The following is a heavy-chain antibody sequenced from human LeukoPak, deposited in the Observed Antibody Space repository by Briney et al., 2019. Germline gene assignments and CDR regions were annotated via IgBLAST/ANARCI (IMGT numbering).Heavy chain of an antibody. J-gene: IGHJ3*02. V-gene: IGHV1-69*04. CDR1: GGTFLNYA. CDR2: IIPILGIA. Sequence: ASVKVSCKTSGGTFLNYAISWVRQAPGQGLEWMGRIIPILGIANYAQKFQARVTLTADKSTSTAYMELSSLRSDDTAVYYCARASQYYNGSGSYYRGGDAFDIWGQGTMVTVSS. CDR3: ARASQYYNGSGSYYRGGDAFDI. D-gene: IGHD3-10*01.